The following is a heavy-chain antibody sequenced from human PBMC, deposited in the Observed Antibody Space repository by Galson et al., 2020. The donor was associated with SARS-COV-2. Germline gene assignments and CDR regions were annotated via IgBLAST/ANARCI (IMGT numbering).Heavy chain of an antibody. D-gene: IGHD6-13*01. CDR3: ARERDGSSWYWFDP. J-gene: IGHJ5*02. V-gene: IGHV3-48*02. CDR1: GFIFSTYS. Sequence: GESLKIFCAASGFIFSTYSMNWVRQAPGKGLEWVSYISSSSSTIYYADSVKGRFTVSRDNAKNSVYLQMNSLRDEDTGVYYCARERDGSSWYWFDPWGQGTLVTVSS. CDR2: ISSSSSTI.